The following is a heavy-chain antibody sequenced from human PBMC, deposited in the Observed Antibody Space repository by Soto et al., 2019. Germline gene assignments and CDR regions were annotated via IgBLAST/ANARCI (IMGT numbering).Heavy chain of an antibody. Sequence: SGGSLRLSCAASGFTFSSYAMHWVRQAPGKGLEWVAVISYDGSNKYYADSVKGRFTISRDNSKNTLYLQMNSLRAEDTAVYYCARGGERFTGIYYYGMDVWGQGTTVTVSS. J-gene: IGHJ6*02. D-gene: IGHD3-16*01. CDR1: GFTFSSYA. V-gene: IGHV3-30-3*01. CDR2: ISYDGSNK. CDR3: ARGGERFTGIYYYGMDV.